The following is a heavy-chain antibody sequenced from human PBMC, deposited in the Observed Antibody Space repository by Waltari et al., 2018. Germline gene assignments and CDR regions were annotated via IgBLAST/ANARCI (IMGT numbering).Heavy chain of an antibody. CDR1: GFTFRSYG. V-gene: IGHV3-30*02. D-gene: IGHD1-7*01. CDR3: AKGPRSYNWNYQGTFDI. J-gene: IGHJ3*02. CDR2: IQFDGTHK. Sequence: QVQLVESGGGVVQPGGSVRRSWAASGFTFRSYGRHWVLQAAGKGLEWVAFIQFDGTHKSYADSVKGRFTVSRDNSMDTMSLQMNSLRADDTAVYYCAKGPRSYNWNYQGTFDIWGQGTMITVSP.